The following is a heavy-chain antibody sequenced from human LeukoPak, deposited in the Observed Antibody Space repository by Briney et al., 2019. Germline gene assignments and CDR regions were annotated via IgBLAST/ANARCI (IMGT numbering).Heavy chain of an antibody. V-gene: IGHV3-23*01. Sequence: GGSLRLSCAASGFTFTGYAMSWVRQAPGKGLEWVSSISGSGAYTYYADSVKGRFTISRDNSKNTLYLQMNSLRAEDTAEYYCAKDPAYYYDSSGYYYYDYWGQGTLVTVSS. CDR3: AKDPAYYYDSSGYYYYDY. CDR1: GFTFTGYA. D-gene: IGHD3-22*01. J-gene: IGHJ4*02. CDR2: ISGSGAYT.